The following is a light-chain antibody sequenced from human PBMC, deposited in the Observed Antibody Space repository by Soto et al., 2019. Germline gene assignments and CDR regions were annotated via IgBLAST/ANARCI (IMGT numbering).Light chain of an antibody. CDR1: SSDVGSYNL. Sequence: QSALTQPASVSGSPGQSIAISCTGTSSDVGSYNLVSWYQQHPGKAPKLMIYEDTKRPSGVSDRFSGSKSGNTASLTISGLQAEDEADYYCCSYATSSTYVSGTGTKVTVL. CDR3: CSYATSSTYV. J-gene: IGLJ1*01. CDR2: EDT. V-gene: IGLV2-23*01.